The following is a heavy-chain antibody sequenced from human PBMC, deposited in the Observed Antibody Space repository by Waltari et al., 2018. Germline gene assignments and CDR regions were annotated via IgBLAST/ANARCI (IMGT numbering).Heavy chain of an antibody. CDR1: GFIFGDYA. D-gene: IGHD6-13*01. J-gene: IGHJ1*01. CDR3: TRPTTAAGTYGYFQH. CDR2: IRSKAYGGTT. V-gene: IGHV3-49*03. Sequence: EVQLVESGGGLVQPGRSLRLSCTASGFIFGDYAMSWFRQAPGKGLEWVGFIRSKAYGGTTEYAASVKGRFTISRDDSKSIAYLQMNSLKTEDTAVYYCTRPTTAAGTYGYFQHWGQGTLVTVSS.